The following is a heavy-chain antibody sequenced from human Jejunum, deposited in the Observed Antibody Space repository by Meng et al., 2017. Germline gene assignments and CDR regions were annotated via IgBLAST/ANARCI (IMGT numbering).Heavy chain of an antibody. Sequence: QVRRQLSGPGLVMPSETLSLTCAVSGGSVSGRSYDWTCIRQPPGKGLEWIGYVYDSGSTKYNPSLSSRVSISSDTSKNQFSLELTSVTAADTAVYYCARGDDWAKSGNFWGQGTLVTVSS. CDR3: ARGDDWAKSGNF. V-gene: IGHV4-61*01. D-gene: IGHD3-9*01. CDR1: GGSVSGRSYD. CDR2: VYDSGST. J-gene: IGHJ4*02.